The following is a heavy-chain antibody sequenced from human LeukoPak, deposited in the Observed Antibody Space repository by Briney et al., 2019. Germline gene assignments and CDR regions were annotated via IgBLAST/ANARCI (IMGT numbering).Heavy chain of an antibody. CDR1: GFPFSSYS. V-gene: IGHV3-21*01. CDR2: LSSSSSYI. Sequence: GGPLRLSRAASGFPFSSYSMNWVRQAPGRGLEGVSSLSSSSSYIYYAASVKGRFTITRDNAKNSLYLQMNSLRAEDTAVYYWARVEPPDFRSGYYTGLYFDYWGQGTLVTVSS. CDR3: ARVEPPDFRSGYYTGLYFDY. J-gene: IGHJ4*02. D-gene: IGHD3-3*01.